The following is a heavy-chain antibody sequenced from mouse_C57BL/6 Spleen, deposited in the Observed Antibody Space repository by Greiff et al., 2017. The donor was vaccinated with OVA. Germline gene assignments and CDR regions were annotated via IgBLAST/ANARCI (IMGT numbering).Heavy chain of an antibody. CDR3: ARSSSSFDY. D-gene: IGHD1-1*01. CDR2: INPNNGGT. CDR1: GYTFTDYN. V-gene: IGHV1-18*01. Sequence: VQLKESGPELVKPGASVKIPCKASGYTFTDYNMDWVKQSHGKSLEWIGDINPNNGGTIYNQKFKGKATLTVDKSSSTAYMELRSLTSEDTAVYYCARSSSSFDYWGQGTTLTVSS. J-gene: IGHJ2*01.